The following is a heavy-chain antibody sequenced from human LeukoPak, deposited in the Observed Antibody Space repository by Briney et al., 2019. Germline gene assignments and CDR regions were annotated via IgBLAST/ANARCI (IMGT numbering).Heavy chain of an antibody. CDR2: INPSGGST. CDR3: ARSATLSGMVRGVIFEGDPFDY. J-gene: IGHJ4*02. D-gene: IGHD3-10*01. Sequence: GASVEVSCKASGYTFTSYYMHWVRQAPGQGLEWMGIINPSGGSTSYAQKFLGRVTMTRDTSTSTVYMELSSLRSEDTAVYYCARSATLSGMVRGVIFEGDPFDYWGQGTLVTVSS. V-gene: IGHV1-46*01. CDR1: GYTFTSYY.